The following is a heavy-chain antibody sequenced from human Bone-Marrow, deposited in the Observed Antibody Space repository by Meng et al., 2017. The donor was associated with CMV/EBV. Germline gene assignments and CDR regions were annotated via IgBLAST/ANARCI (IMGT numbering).Heavy chain of an antibody. CDR2: INRSGST. J-gene: IGHJ6*02. D-gene: IGHD1-26*01. CDR1: GGSFSGYY. CDR3: ARGRVVVGVGMDV. Sequence: SETLSLTCAVYGGSFSGYYWSWIRQPPGKGLEWIGEINRSGSTNYNPSLKSRVTISVDTSKNQFSLKLSSVTAADTAVYYCARGRVVVGVGMDVWGQGTTVTVSS. V-gene: IGHV4-34*01.